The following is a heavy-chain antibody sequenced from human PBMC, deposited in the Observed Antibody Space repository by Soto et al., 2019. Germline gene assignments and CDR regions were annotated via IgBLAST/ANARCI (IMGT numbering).Heavy chain of an antibody. V-gene: IGHV1-8*01. CDR3: ATMIRGFIHWLDP. J-gene: IGHJ5*02. Sequence: QVQLVQSGAEVKRLGASVKVSCKASGDTFSNFDFHWVRQATGQGPEWMGWMYHNNGQTAYARTFLGRVTMTRNSSTSTAYRELISLTSEGTAVYYWATMIRGFIHWLDPWGQGTLVTVSS. D-gene: IGHD3-10*01. CDR1: GDTFSNFD. CDR2: MYHNNGQT.